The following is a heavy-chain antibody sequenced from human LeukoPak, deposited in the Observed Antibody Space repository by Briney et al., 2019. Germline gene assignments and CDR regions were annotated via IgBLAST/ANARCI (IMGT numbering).Heavy chain of an antibody. Sequence: ASVKVSCKASGYTFPSYFMHWVRQAPGQGLEWMGWISAYNGNTNYAQKLQGRVTMTTDTSTSTAYMELRSLRSDDTAVYYCARDLSWVIIAAAGTFDYWGQGTLVTVSS. J-gene: IGHJ4*02. V-gene: IGHV1-18*04. D-gene: IGHD6-13*01. CDR2: ISAYNGNT. CDR3: ARDLSWVIIAAAGTFDY. CDR1: GYTFPSYF.